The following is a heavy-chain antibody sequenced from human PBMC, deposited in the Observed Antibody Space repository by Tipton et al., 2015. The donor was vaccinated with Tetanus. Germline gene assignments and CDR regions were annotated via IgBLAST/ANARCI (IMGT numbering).Heavy chain of an antibody. CDR2: IFHSGST. D-gene: IGHD3-3*01. J-gene: IGHJ4*02. Sequence: TLSLTCNVSGDSIRRSYWSWIRQPPGKGLEWIGHIFHSGSTNYNPSLKSRVAISMDTSKNQISLKLSSVTAADTAVYYCARIHDFWSGYFDFWGQGTLVTVSS. CDR3: ARIHDFWSGYFDF. V-gene: IGHV4-59*01. CDR1: GDSIRRSY.